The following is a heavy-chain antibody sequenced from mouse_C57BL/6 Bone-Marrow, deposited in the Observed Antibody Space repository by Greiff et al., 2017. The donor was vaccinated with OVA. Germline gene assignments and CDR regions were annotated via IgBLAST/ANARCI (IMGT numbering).Heavy chain of an antibody. Sequence: QVQLQQSGPELVKPGASVKISCKASGYAFSSSWMNWVKQRPGKGLEWIGRIYPGDGDTNYNGKFKGKATLTADKSSSTAYMQLSSLTSEDSAVYFCASLITTVVATDAYWGQGTLVTVSA. CDR2: IYPGDGDT. V-gene: IGHV1-82*01. CDR1: GYAFSSSW. CDR3: ASLITTVVATDAY. D-gene: IGHD1-1*01. J-gene: IGHJ3*01.